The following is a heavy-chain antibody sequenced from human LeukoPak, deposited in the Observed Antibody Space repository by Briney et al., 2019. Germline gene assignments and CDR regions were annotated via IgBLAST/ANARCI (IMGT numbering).Heavy chain of an antibody. D-gene: IGHD6-19*01. Sequence: SETLSLTCTVSGGSISSYFWTWIRQPPGKGLEWIGYIYYSGTTNYNPSLKSRVTLSVDTSKNQFSLKLRSVTAADTAVYYCARLFPRYTSGWFDPWGQGTLVTVSS. CDR2: IYYSGTT. CDR1: GGSISSYF. V-gene: IGHV4-59*01. J-gene: IGHJ5*02. CDR3: ARLFPRYTSGWFDP.